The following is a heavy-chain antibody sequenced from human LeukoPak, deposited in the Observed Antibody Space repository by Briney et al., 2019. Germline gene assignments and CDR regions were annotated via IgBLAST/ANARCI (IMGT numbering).Heavy chain of an antibody. Sequence: KPSETLSLTCTVSGGPISSYYWGWIRQPPGKGLEWIGSIYHSGSTYYNPSLKSRGSISVDTSKNQFSLKLSSVTAADTAVYYCARRADYYGSGIFAFDIWGQGTMVTVSS. V-gene: IGHV4-39*07. J-gene: IGHJ3*02. CDR2: IYHSGST. CDR3: ARRADYYGSGIFAFDI. D-gene: IGHD3-10*01. CDR1: GGPISSYY.